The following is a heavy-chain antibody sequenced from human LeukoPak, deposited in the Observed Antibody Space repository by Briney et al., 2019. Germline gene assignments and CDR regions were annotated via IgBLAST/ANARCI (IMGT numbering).Heavy chain of an antibody. J-gene: IGHJ5*02. CDR3: ARDMGMEDWFDP. V-gene: IGHV4-34*01. D-gene: IGHD7-27*01. CDR1: GGSFSGYY. Sequence: SETLSLTCAVSGGSFSGYYWTWIRQPPGKGLEWIGEINHSGSANYNPSLKSRVTISLDTSKNQFSLNLSSVTAADTAVYYCARDMGMEDWFDPWGQGTLVTVSS. CDR2: INHSGSA.